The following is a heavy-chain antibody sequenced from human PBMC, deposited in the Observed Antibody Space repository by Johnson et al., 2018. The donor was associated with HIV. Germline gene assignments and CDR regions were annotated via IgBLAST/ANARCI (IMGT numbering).Heavy chain of an antibody. D-gene: IGHD6-13*01. CDR3: ARASSSWYQGRAFDI. V-gene: IGHV3-30-3*01. CDR1: GFTFSSYA. CDR2: ISYDGSNK. Sequence: VQLLESGGGVVQPGRSLRLSCAASGFTFSSYAMHWVRQAPGKGLEWVAVISYDGSNKYYADSVKGRFTISRDNSKNTLYLQMNSLRAEDTAVYYCARASSSWYQGRAFDIWGQGTMVTVSS. J-gene: IGHJ3*02.